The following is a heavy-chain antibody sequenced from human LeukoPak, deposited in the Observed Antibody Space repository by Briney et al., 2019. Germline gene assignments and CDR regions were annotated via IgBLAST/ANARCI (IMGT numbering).Heavy chain of an antibody. Sequence: SETLSLTCTVSGGSISSYYWSWIRQPPGKGLEWNGYIYYSGSTNYNPSLKGRVTISVDTSKNQFSLKLSSVTAADTAVYYCARSRDGYNWNFDYWGQGTLVTVSS. CDR1: GGSISSYY. D-gene: IGHD5-24*01. V-gene: IGHV4-59*08. J-gene: IGHJ4*02. CDR3: ARSRDGYNWNFDY. CDR2: IYYSGST.